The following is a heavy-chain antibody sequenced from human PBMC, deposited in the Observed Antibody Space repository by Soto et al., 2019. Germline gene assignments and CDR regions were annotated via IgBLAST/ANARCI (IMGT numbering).Heavy chain of an antibody. CDR1: GGTFSSYA. D-gene: IGHD6-19*01. V-gene: IGHV1-69*13. J-gene: IGHJ4*02. Sequence: ASVKVSCKASGGTFSSYAISWVRQAPGQGLEWMGGIIPIFGTANYAQKFQGRVTITADESTSTAYMELSSLRSEDTAVYYCASGKGRSPGLRIAVAVLDYWGQGTLVTVSS. CDR2: IIPIFGTA. CDR3: ASGKGRSPGLRIAVAVLDY.